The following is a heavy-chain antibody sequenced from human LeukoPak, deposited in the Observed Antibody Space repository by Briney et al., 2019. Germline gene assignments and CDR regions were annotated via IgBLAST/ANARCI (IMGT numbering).Heavy chain of an antibody. CDR1: GGSTSSYY. V-gene: IGHV4-59*08. J-gene: IGHJ5*02. CDR3: ARQGAVLPSVNWFDP. CDR2: IYYSGST. Sequence: SETLSLKCTVSGGSTSSYYWSWIRHPPGKGLEGSGYIYYSGSTNYSPSLESRVTISVDTSKNQFSSKLTSVTAADTAVYYCARQGAVLPSVNWFDPWGQGTLVTVSS. D-gene: IGHD2-2*01.